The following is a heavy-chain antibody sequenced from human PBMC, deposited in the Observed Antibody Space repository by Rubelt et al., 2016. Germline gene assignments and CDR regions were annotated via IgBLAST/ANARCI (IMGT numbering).Heavy chain of an antibody. Sequence: QVHLVESGGGVVQPGRSLRLSCAASGFTFNNYAMHWVRQAPGKGLEWIGSIYYSGSTYYNPSLKSRVTISVDTSKNQFSLKLSSVTAADTAVYYCAGGDGREQQLDNNWFDPWGQGTLVTVSS. CDR2: IYYSGST. V-gene: IGHV4-39*07. D-gene: IGHD6-13*01. J-gene: IGHJ5*02. CDR1: GFTFNNYA. CDR3: AGGDGREQQLDNNWFDP.